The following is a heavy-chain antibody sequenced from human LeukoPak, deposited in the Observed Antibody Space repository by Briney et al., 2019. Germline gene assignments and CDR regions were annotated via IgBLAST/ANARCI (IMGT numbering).Heavy chain of an antibody. CDR1: GGSISGTNW. J-gene: IGHJ4*02. CDR3: SRESAPFRPLGY. V-gene: IGHV4-4*02. D-gene: IGHD3-16*01. CDR2: SSLAGTT. Sequence: SETLSLTCGVSGGSISGTNWWSWVREPPGPGLEWIGGSSLAGTTDYNPSLNGRVTMSLDKSRNQLSLHLPSVTAADTATYFCSRESAPFRPLGYWGQGTLVSVSS.